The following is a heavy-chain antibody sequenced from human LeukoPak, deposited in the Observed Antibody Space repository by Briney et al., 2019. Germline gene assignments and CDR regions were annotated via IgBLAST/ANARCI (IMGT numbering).Heavy chain of an antibody. J-gene: IGHJ4*02. CDR2: ITDSGASR. Sequence: GGSLRLSCEASGFTFTTYAMTWVRQAPGKGLEWVASITDSGASRNYADTVKGRFTIFRDNSKSTLYLQINSLRAEDTARYFCARDRSGYDFFDYWGQGALVTVSS. V-gene: IGHV3-23*01. D-gene: IGHD3-3*01. CDR1: GFTFTTYA. CDR3: ARDRSGYDFFDY.